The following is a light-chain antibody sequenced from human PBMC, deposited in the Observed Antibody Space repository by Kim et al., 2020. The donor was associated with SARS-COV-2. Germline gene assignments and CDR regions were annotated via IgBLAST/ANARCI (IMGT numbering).Light chain of an antibody. CDR1: TYNIGNNY. V-gene: IGLV1-51*01. Sequence: GQEVTIPCAGSTYNIGNNYVSWYQQLPGTAPKLLIYDNNKRPSGIPDRFSGSKSGTSATLDISGLQTGDEADYYCGTWDSSLSAVVFGGGTQLTVL. CDR3: GTWDSSLSAVV. CDR2: DNN. J-gene: IGLJ2*01.